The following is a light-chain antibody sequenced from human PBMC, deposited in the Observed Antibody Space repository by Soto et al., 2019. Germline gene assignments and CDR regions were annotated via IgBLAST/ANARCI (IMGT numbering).Light chain of an antibody. Sequence: PGERATLSCRASQSVSSNLAWYQQKPGQAPRLLIYDASDRATGIPARFSGSGSGTDFTLTISSLEPEDFAVYYCQRGDAFGQGTRLEIK. V-gene: IGKV3-11*01. CDR2: DAS. CDR3: QRGDA. J-gene: IGKJ5*01. CDR1: QSVSSN.